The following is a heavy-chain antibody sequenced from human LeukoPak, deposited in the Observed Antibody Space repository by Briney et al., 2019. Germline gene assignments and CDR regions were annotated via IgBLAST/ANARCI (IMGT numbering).Heavy chain of an antibody. V-gene: IGHV4-34*01. CDR1: GGSFSGYY. CDR2: INHSGST. CDR3: ARMKGYYYGSGSPEFDY. D-gene: IGHD3-10*01. Sequence: SETLSLTCAVYGGSFSGYYWSWIRQPPGKGLEWIGEINHSGSTNYNPPLKSRVTISVDTSKNQFSLKLSSVTAADTAVYYCARMKGYYYGSGSPEFDYWGQGTLVTVSS. J-gene: IGHJ4*02.